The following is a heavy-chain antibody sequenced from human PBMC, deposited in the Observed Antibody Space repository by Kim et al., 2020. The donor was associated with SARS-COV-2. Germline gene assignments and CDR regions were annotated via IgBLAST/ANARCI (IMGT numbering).Heavy chain of an antibody. V-gene: IGHV3-33*01. CDR1: GLPFSASG. Sequence: GGSLRLSCAASGLPFSASGMHWVRQAPGKGLKWVAMIWSDGTKEYYADSVKGRFTISRDNSKNTVYLQMNSLRAEDTALYYCARDKGERYSDYWGQGTLVTVSS. J-gene: IGHJ4*02. D-gene: IGHD3-16*01. CDR3: ARDKGERYSDY. CDR2: IWSDGTKE.